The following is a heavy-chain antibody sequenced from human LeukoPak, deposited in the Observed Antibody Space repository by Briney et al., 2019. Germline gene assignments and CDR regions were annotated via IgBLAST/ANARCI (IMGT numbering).Heavy chain of an antibody. Sequence: GGSLRLPCAASGFSVSGNYMNWVRQAPGNGLEWVSVIYSGGNTDYADSVKGRFTVSRDNYKNTVYLQMNSLRAEDTAVYYCARDLRLNGGYWGQGTLVTVSS. V-gene: IGHV3-66*01. D-gene: IGHD3-16*01. CDR3: ARDLRLNGGY. CDR2: IYSGGNT. J-gene: IGHJ4*02. CDR1: GFSVSGNY.